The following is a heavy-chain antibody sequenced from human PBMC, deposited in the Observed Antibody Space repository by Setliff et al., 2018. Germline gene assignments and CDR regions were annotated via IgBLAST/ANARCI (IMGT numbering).Heavy chain of an antibody. J-gene: IGHJ6*03. CDR2: IYTSGTT. Sequence: LSLTCSVSGGSIRSGSYYWTWIRQPAGKGLEWIGHIYTSGTTKYNPSLKSRVTISVDASKNQFFLKLTSVTAADTAVYYCARSNMGNYYDSGRYYYYYYMDVWGKGTTVTVSS. CDR1: GGSIRSGSYY. D-gene: IGHD3-10*01. V-gene: IGHV4-61*09. CDR3: ARSNMGNYYDSGRYYYYYYMDV.